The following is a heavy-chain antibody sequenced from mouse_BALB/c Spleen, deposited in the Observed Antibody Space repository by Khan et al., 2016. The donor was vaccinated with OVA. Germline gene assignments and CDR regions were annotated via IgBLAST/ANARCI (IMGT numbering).Heavy chain of an antibody. CDR3: TRIYRSDFDY. Sequence: VQLQQSGPELVKPGASVKISCKASGYSFTGYFMNWVMQSHGKSLEWIGRINPHIGETFYNQKFKGKATLTVDESSSTANMELRSLASEDSAVYYCTRIYRSDFDYWGQGTTLTVSS. CDR1: GYSFTGYF. J-gene: IGHJ2*01. D-gene: IGHD1-1*01. CDR2: INPHIGET. V-gene: IGHV1-20*02.